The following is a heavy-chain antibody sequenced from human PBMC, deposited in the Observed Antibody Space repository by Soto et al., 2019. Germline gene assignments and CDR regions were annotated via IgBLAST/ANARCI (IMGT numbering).Heavy chain of an antibody. D-gene: IGHD3-22*01. CDR2: ISAYNGNT. Sequence: ASVKVSCKASGYTFTSCGISWVRQAPGQGLEWMGWISAYNGNTNYAQKLQGRVTMTTDTSTSTAYMELRSLRSDDTAVYYCARDYYDSSGYYNDAFDIWGQGTMVTVSS. CDR3: ARDYYDSSGYYNDAFDI. CDR1: GYTFTSCG. V-gene: IGHV1-18*04. J-gene: IGHJ3*02.